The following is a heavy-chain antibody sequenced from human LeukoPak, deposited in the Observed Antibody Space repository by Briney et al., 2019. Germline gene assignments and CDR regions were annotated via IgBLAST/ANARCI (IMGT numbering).Heavy chain of an antibody. V-gene: IGHV4-59*01. CDR2: IYYSGTT. Sequence: SETLSLTCTVSGGSISSYYWSWIRQPPGKGLERIGYIYYSGTTNYNPSLKSRVTISVDTSKNQFSLKLSSVTAADTAVYYRARGVYIAAAQYAYWGQGTLVTVSS. D-gene: IGHD6-13*01. CDR1: GGSISSYY. J-gene: IGHJ4*02. CDR3: ARGVYIAAAQYAY.